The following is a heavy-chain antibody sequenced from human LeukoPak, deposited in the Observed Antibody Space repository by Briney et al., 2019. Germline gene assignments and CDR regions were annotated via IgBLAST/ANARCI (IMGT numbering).Heavy chain of an antibody. V-gene: IGHV3-33*06. D-gene: IGHD6-19*01. CDR1: GFTFSSYS. CDR3: AKAVAGLGAFDY. J-gene: IGHJ4*02. CDR2: IWYDGSNK. Sequence: GGSLRLSCAASGFTFSSYSMNWVRQAPGKGLEWVAVIWYDGSNKYYADSVKGRFTISRDNSKNTLYLQMNSLRAEDTAVYYCAKAVAGLGAFDYWGQGTLVTVSS.